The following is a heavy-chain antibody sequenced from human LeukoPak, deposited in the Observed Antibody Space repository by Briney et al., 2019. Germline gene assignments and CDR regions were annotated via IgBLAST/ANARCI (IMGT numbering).Heavy chain of an antibody. V-gene: IGHV1-2*06. D-gene: IGHD3-16*01. J-gene: IGHJ4*02. CDR2: INPNSGYT. CDR1: GYRFSDYY. Sequence: ASVKVSCKASGYRFSDYYIHWVRQAPGHGLDWMGRINPNSGYTDYAQNFQGRVTMTRDTSINTIYMELSRLRSADTAVYYCARVDYGNNPTSFDYWGQGTLVTVSS. CDR3: ARVDYGNNPTSFDY.